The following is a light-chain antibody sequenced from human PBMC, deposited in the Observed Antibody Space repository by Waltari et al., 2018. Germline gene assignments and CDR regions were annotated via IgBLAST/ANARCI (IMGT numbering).Light chain of an antibody. Sequence: SYVLTQPPSVSVAPGKTAILSCSGDNIGRKTVPWYQQKPGQAPVLVLYYDSDRPSGIPERFSGSNSANMATLTIIRVEAGDEADYWCQVWDSSTDHVVFGGGTKLTVL. CDR3: QVWDSSTDHVV. CDR1: NIGRKT. J-gene: IGLJ3*02. CDR2: YDS. V-gene: IGLV3-21*04.